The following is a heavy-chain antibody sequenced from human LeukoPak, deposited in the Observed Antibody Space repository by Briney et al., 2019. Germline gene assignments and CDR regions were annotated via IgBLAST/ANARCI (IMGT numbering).Heavy chain of an antibody. CDR3: TTLGSGSYFDWFDP. V-gene: IGHV3-15*01. J-gene: IGHJ5*02. D-gene: IGHD3-10*02. CDR2: IKSKTDGGTT. Sequence: GGSLRLSCAASGFTFSRYAMSWVRQAPGKGLEWVGRIKSKTDGGTTDYAAPVKGRFTISRDDSKNTLYLQMNSLKTEDTAVYYCTTLGSGSYFDWFDPWGQGTLVTVSS. CDR1: GFTFSRYA.